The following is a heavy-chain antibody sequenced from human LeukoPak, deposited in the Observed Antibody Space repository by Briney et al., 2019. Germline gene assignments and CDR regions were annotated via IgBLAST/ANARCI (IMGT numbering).Heavy chain of an antibody. Sequence: TGGSLRLSCAASGFTFSSYAMSWVRQAPGKGLEWVLAISGSGGSTYYADSVKGRFTISRDNSKNTLYLQMNSLRAEDTAVYYCAKDLSARWLQSIFDYWGQGTLVTVSS. J-gene: IGHJ4*02. CDR1: GFTFSSYA. D-gene: IGHD5-24*01. CDR3: AKDLSARWLQSIFDY. CDR2: ISGSGGST. V-gene: IGHV3-23*01.